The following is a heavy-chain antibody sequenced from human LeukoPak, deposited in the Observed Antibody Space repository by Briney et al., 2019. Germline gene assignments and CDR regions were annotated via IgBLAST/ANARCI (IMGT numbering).Heavy chain of an antibody. Sequence: PSQTLSLTCTVSGGSISSGSYYWSWIRQPAGKGLEWIGRIYTSGSTNYNPSLKSRVTTSVDTSKNQFSLKLSSVTAADTAVYYCARDQGVPAAIWFDPWGQGTLVTVSS. CDR1: GGSISSGSYY. CDR2: IYTSGST. J-gene: IGHJ5*02. D-gene: IGHD2-2*01. V-gene: IGHV4-61*02. CDR3: ARDQGVPAAIWFDP.